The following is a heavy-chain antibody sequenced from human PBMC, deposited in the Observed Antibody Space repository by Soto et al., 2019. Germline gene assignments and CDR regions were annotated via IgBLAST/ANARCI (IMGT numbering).Heavy chain of an antibody. CDR2: IIPIFGTA. D-gene: IGHD3-9*01. CDR3: ARDLWIYDILTGRPIDAFDI. V-gene: IGHV1-69*13. CDR1: GGTFSSYA. Sequence: SVKVSCKASGGTFSSYAISWVRQAPGQGLEWMGGIIPIFGTANYAQKFQGRVTITADEYTRTAYMELSSLRSEDTAVYYCARDLWIYDILTGRPIDAFDIWGQGTMVTVSS. J-gene: IGHJ3*02.